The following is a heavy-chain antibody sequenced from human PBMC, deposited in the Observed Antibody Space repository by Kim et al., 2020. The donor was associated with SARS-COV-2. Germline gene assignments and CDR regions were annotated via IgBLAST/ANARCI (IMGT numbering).Heavy chain of an antibody. Sequence: YAPSFTGRLVLSLDTSLSTAYLQISSLKADDTAVYYCARGTIGAAAFHFDSWGQGTLVTVSS. J-gene: IGHJ4*02. V-gene: IGHV7-4-1*02. CDR3: ARGTIGAAAFHFDS. D-gene: IGHD2-2*01.